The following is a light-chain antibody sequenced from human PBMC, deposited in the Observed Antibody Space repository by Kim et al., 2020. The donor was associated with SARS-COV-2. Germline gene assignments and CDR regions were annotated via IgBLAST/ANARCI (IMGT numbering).Light chain of an antibody. Sequence: GQSITISCLGTSSDVGSYNLVSWDQQNPGKAPKLMIYEVSKRPSGVSNRFSGSKSGNTASLTISGLQAEDEADYYCCSYAGSSTWVFGGGTQLTVL. CDR3: CSYAGSSTWV. CDR1: SSDVGSYNL. CDR2: EVS. V-gene: IGLV2-23*02. J-gene: IGLJ3*02.